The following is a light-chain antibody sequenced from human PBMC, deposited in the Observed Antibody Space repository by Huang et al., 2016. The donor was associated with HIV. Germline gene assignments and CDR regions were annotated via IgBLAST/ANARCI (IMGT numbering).Light chain of an antibody. CDR2: LAA. CDR3: MQALQTPYT. CDR1: QRLLNRIGHNY. V-gene: IGKV2-28*01. J-gene: IGKJ2*01. Sequence: DIVMTQSPLSLSVAPGEPASISCTSSQRLLNRIGHNYVDWYLQKPGQSQQLLIYLAANRASGVPDRFSGSGSGKNFTLKIGGVEAEDVGVYYCMQALQTPYTFGQGTKLEIK.